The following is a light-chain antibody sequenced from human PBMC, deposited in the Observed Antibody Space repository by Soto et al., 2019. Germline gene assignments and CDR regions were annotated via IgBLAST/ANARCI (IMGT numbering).Light chain of an antibody. V-gene: IGLV2-14*01. CDR2: EVN. J-gene: IGLJ3*02. CDR1: SSDVGGHNY. Sequence: QSALTQPASVSGSPGQSITISCTGTSSDVGGHNYVSWYQQYPGKAPKLMIYEVNNRPSGVSNRFSGSKSGNTASLTISGLQAEDEADYYCSSYTNNQRVFGGGTKLTV. CDR3: SSYTNNQRV.